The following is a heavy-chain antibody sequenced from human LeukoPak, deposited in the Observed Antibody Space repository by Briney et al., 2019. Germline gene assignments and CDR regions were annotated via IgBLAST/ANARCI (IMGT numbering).Heavy chain of an antibody. D-gene: IGHD5-18*01. CDR2: IKSKTDGATA. V-gene: IGHV3-15*07. J-gene: IGHJ2*01. CDR1: GFTFRNYV. CDR3: IRDGGYRFALYWFFDL. Sequence: GGSLRLSCAASGFTFRNYVIHWVRQAPGKGLEWVGRIKSKTDGATAEYAAPVKGRFTISRDDSKNTLYLQMNSLKTEDTAMYYCIRDGGYRFALYWFFDLWGRGTLVTVSS.